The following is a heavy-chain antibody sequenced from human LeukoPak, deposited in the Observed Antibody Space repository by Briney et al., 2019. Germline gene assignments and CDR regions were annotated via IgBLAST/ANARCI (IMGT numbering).Heavy chain of an antibody. J-gene: IGHJ6*03. Sequence: SDTLSVTCTVSGGSLSSYYWCWLRQPPGKGLEWIGYIYYSGSNNYNPSLKSRITISVDTSKNQFSLKLSSVTAADTAVYYCARDSAGYSYGEYYYYYYMDVWGKGTTVTVSS. CDR2: IYYSGSN. CDR1: GGSLSSYY. V-gene: IGHV4-59*01. CDR3: ARDSAGYSYGEYYYYYYMDV. D-gene: IGHD5-18*01.